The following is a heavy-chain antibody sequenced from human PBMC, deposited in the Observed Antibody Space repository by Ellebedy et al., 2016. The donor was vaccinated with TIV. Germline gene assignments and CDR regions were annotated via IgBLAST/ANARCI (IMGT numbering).Heavy chain of an antibody. V-gene: IGHV3-11*04. CDR3: AKKEGARGWIDY. CDR2: ISSRASTI. Sequence: GESLKISCAASGFTFSDYFMTWVRQAPGKGLEWVSYISSRASTIYYADTVKGRFTNSRDNAKNSLYLQMNSLRGEDTAVYYCAKKEGARGWIDYWGQGTLVAVSS. D-gene: IGHD1-26*01. J-gene: IGHJ4*02. CDR1: GFTFSDYF.